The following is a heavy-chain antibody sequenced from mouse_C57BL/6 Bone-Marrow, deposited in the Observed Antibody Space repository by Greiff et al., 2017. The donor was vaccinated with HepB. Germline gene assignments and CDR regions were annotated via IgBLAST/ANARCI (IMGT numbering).Heavy chain of an antibody. CDR3: ARDEDTTVARDWYFDV. CDR1: GFSINSDCY. J-gene: IGHJ1*03. V-gene: IGHV3-3*01. D-gene: IGHD1-1*01. CDR2: TFYSGIT. Sequence: EVQGVESGPSLVRPSQTLSLTCTVTGFSINSDCYWIWIRQFPGNKLEYIGYTFYSGITYYNPSLESRTYITRDTSKNQFSLKLSSVTTEDTATYYCARDEDTTVARDWYFDVWGTGTTVTVSS.